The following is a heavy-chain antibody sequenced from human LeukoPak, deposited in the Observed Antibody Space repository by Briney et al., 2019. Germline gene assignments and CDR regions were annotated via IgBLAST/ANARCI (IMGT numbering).Heavy chain of an antibody. J-gene: IGHJ4*02. Sequence: PGGSLRLSCAASGFTFSSYEMNWVRQAPGKGLEWVSAISGSGGSTYYADSVKGRFTISRDNSKNTLYLQMNSLRAEDTAVYYCAKDLQWLVRYYFDYWGQGTLVTVSS. CDR1: GFTFSSYE. V-gene: IGHV3-23*01. CDR3: AKDLQWLVRYYFDY. D-gene: IGHD6-19*01. CDR2: ISGSGGST.